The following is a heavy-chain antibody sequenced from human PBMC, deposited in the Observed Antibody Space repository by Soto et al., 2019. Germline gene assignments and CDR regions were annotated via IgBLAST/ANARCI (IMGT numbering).Heavy chain of an antibody. CDR3: ARDRADYGAKPIDY. J-gene: IGHJ4*02. Sequence: ASVKVSCKASGYTFTSYGISWVRQAPGQGLEWMGWISAYNGNTNYAQKLQGRVTMTTDTSTSTAYMELRSLRSDDTAVYYCARDRADYGAKPIDYWGQGTLVTVSS. D-gene: IGHD4-17*01. V-gene: IGHV1-18*01. CDR2: ISAYNGNT. CDR1: GYTFTSYG.